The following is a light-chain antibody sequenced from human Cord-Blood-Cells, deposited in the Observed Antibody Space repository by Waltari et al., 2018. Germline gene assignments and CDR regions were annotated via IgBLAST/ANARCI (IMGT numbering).Light chain of an antibody. CDR1: SGVNVGSYR. CDR3: MIWHSSAWV. V-gene: IGLV5-45*02. Sequence: AVRTQPPSLSASHGASARLAWTLRSGVNVGSYRIYRKKQKPGSPPQYLLRYKSDSDKQQGSGVPSRFSGSKDASANAGILLISGLQSEDEADYYCMIWHSSAWVFGGGTKLTVL. CDR2: YKSDSDK. J-gene: IGLJ3*02.